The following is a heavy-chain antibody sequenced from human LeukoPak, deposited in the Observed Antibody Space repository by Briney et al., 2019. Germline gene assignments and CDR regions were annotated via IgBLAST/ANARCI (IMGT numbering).Heavy chain of an antibody. J-gene: IGHJ4*02. Sequence: PGGSLRLSCAASGFTFSSYAMSWVRQAPGKGLVWVARISSDGMTTTYADSVKGRFTISRDSAKNTLYLQMNSLRAEDTAVYYCSRFVVVTAGDYWGQGTLVTVSS. CDR2: ISSDGMTT. D-gene: IGHD2-21*02. V-gene: IGHV3-74*03. CDR1: GFTFSSYA. CDR3: SRFVVVTAGDY.